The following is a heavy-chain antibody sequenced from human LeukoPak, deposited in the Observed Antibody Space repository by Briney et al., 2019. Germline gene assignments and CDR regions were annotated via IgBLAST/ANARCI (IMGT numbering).Heavy chain of an antibody. Sequence: SGPGLVKSSQTLSLTCAISGDSVLSNSVTWNWIRQSPSRGLEWLGRTYYRSTWYNDYAVSVRGRITVNPDTSKNQFSLHLNSVTPEDTAVYYCARRLTQYDCFDPWGQGILVTVSS. CDR2: TYYRSTWYN. J-gene: IGHJ5*02. CDR1: GDSVLSNSVT. V-gene: IGHV6-1*01. CDR3: ARRLTQYDCFDP. D-gene: IGHD2-2*01.